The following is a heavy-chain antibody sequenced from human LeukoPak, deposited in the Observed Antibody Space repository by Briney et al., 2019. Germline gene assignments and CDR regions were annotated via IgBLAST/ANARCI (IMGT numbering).Heavy chain of an antibody. CDR3: AREGTTYSTGRTTWFDP. CDR1: GFTFSSYG. Sequence: GGSLRLSCAASGFTFSSYGMHWVRQAPGKGLEWVAVISYDGSNKYYADSVKGRFTISRDNSKNTLYLQMSSLRAEDTAVYYCAREGTTYSTGRTTWFDPWGQGTLVTVSS. V-gene: IGHV3-30*03. D-gene: IGHD6-19*01. J-gene: IGHJ5*02. CDR2: ISYDGSNK.